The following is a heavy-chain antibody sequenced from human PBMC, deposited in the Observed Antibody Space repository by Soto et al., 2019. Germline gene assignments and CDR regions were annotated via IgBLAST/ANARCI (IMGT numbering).Heavy chain of an antibody. Sequence: EVQVVESGGGLVQPGGSLRLSCAVSGFSFTTYWMTWVRQAPGRGLEWVANISPGGIATHYVDSVKDRFTISGDNAKNSVYLQMNSLRADDTAVYYCATKGDSGSIWGQGTLVTVSS. CDR3: ATKGDSGSI. V-gene: IGHV3-7*01. CDR2: ISPGGIAT. J-gene: IGHJ4*02. CDR1: GFSFTTYW. D-gene: IGHD3-22*01.